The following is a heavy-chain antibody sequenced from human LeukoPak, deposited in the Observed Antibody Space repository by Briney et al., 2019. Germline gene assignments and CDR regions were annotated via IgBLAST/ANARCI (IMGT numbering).Heavy chain of an antibody. J-gene: IGHJ6*02. CDR1: GFTFSSYS. D-gene: IGHD2-2*01. CDR3: ARDRFTRNFQEGYCSSTSCNAGYYYYGMDV. CDR2: ISSSSSYI. V-gene: IGHV3-21*01. Sequence: GGSLRLSCAASGFTFSSYSMNWVRQAPGKGLEWVSSISSSSSYIYYADSVKGRFTISRDNAKNSLYLQMNSLRAEDTAVYYCARDRFTRNFQEGYCSSTSCNAGYYYYGMDVWGQGTTVTVSS.